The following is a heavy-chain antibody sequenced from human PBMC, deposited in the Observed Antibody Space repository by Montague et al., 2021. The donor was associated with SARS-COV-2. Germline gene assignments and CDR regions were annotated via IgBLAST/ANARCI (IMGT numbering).Heavy chain of an antibody. Sequence: SETLSLTCTVSGSSISSSSYYWGWIRQPPGKGLEWIGSIYYSGSTYYNPSLKSRVTISVDTSKNQISLKLSSVTAADTAVYYCARHSGRDTIFGVVIIPDAFDIWGQGTMVTVSS. CDR2: IYYSGST. J-gene: IGHJ3*02. CDR1: GSSISSSSYY. D-gene: IGHD3-3*01. CDR3: ARHSGRDTIFGVVIIPDAFDI. V-gene: IGHV4-39*01.